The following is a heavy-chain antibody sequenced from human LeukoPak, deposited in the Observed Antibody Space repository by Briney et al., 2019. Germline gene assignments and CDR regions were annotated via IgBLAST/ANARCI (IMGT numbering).Heavy chain of an antibody. D-gene: IGHD3-10*01. CDR3: ARDRGLGYFDP. CDR1: GFTFSDYY. Sequence: PGGSLRLSCATSGFTFSDYYMSWIRQAPGKGLEWVSYISGSSSTSYADSVKGRFTISRDNADNSVYLQMDSLRAEDTAVYYCARDRGLGYFDPWGQGTLVTVSS. J-gene: IGHJ5*02. CDR2: ISGSSST. V-gene: IGHV3-11*06.